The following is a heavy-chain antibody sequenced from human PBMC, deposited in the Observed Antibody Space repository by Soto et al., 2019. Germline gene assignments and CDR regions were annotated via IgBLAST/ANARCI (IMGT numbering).Heavy chain of an antibody. CDR2: INSEGSST. CDR3: VRTSLVVAAATREDY. Sequence: AGGSLRLSCASSGFTFSSYWMHWVRPAPGKGLVWVSRINSEGSSTSYADSVKGRFTISRDNAKNTLYLQMNSLRAEDTAVYYCVRTSLVVAAATREDYWGQGTLVTVSS. D-gene: IGHD2-15*01. CDR1: GFTFSSYW. V-gene: IGHV3-74*01. J-gene: IGHJ4*02.